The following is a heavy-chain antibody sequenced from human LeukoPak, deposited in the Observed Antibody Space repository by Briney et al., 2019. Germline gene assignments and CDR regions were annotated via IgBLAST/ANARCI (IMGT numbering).Heavy chain of an antibody. Sequence: SETLSLTCTVSGGSISSSSYYWGWIRQPPGEGLEWIGSIYYSGSTYYNPSLKSRVTISVDTSKNQFSLKLSSVTAADTAVYYCARQPVKDWGTKWELLQWFDPWGQGTLVTVSS. CDR2: IYYSGST. CDR3: ARQPVKDWGTKWELLQWFDP. CDR1: GGSISSSSYY. J-gene: IGHJ5*02. V-gene: IGHV4-39*01. D-gene: IGHD1-26*01.